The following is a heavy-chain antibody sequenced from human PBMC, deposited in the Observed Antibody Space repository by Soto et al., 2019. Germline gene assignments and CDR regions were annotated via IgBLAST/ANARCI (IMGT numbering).Heavy chain of an antibody. V-gene: IGHV1-8*01. Sequence: QVQLVQSGAELKKPGASVKVSCKASGYTFSNYDMNWVRQATGQGPEWIGWVNPNNGDTGYAQKCQGRVTLTTDISTTTAYMELTSLRSEDTAIYYCAKVSRKGSAIDFEYWGQGTLITVSS. D-gene: IGHD3-10*01. CDR1: GYTFSNYD. CDR2: VNPNNGDT. CDR3: AKVSRKGSAIDFEY. J-gene: IGHJ4*02.